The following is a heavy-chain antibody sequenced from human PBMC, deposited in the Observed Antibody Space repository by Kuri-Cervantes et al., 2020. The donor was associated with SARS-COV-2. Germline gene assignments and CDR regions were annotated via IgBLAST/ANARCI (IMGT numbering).Heavy chain of an antibody. Sequence: GSLRLSCTVSGASISSSLYYWGWIRQPPGRGLERIGSIYYSGTTYYNPSLNSRVTISVDTSKNQFSLKLTSVTAADTAVYYCVRVDCSAGTCYRRSFDYWGRGTLVTVSS. D-gene: IGHD2-15*01. CDR1: GASISSSLYY. V-gene: IGHV4-39*01. CDR3: VRVDCSAGTCYRRSFDY. J-gene: IGHJ4*02. CDR2: IYYSGTT.